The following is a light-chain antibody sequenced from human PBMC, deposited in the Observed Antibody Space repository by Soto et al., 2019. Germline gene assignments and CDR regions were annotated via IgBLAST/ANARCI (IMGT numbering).Light chain of an antibody. V-gene: IGKV3-15*01. Sequence: EIVMTQSPATLSVXPXXXXXXXXMASQSVSSNLAWYQQKPGQAPRLLIYGASIRATGIPARFSGSGSGTEFTLTISTLQSEDFAIYYCQHYNNWPPWTFGQGTKVDNK. CDR1: QSVSSN. CDR3: QHYNNWPPWT. CDR2: GAS. J-gene: IGKJ1*01.